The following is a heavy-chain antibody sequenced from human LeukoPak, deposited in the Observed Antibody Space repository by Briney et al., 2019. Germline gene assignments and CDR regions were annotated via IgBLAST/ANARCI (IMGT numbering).Heavy chain of an antibody. CDR3: ARVSCSGGSCLIDY. V-gene: IGHV1-2*06. D-gene: IGHD2-15*01. CDR1: GYTFTGYY. CDR2: INPNSGGT. J-gene: IGHJ4*02. Sequence: ASVKVSCKASGYTFTGYYMLWVRQAPGQGLEWMGRINPNSGGTNYAQKFQGRVTMTRDTSISTAYMELSRLRSDDTAVYYCARVSCSGGSCLIDYWGQGTLVTVSS.